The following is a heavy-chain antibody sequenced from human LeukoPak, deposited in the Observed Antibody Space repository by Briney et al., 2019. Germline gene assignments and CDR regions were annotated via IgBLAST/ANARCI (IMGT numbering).Heavy chain of an antibody. Sequence: SETLSLTCTVSGGSISSYYWSWIRQLPGKGLEWIGYIYYSGTTNYNPSLKSRVTISVDTAKNQFSLKLSSVTAADTAVYYCARGVYIAAAQYGYWGQGTLVTVSS. J-gene: IGHJ4*02. D-gene: IGHD6-13*01. V-gene: IGHV4-59*01. CDR3: ARGVYIAAAQYGY. CDR1: GGSISSYY. CDR2: IYYSGTT.